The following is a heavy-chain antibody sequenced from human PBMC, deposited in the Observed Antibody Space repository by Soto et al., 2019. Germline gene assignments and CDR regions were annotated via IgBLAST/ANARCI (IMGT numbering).Heavy chain of an antibody. V-gene: IGHV2-26*01. D-gene: IGHD2-2*01. CDR3: ARIRYCSSTSCYWFDP. CDR1: GFSLSNARMG. Sequence: QVTLKESGPVLVKPTETLTLTCTVSGFSLSNARMGVSWIRQPPGKALEWLAHIFSNDEKSYSTSLKSRLTISKYTSKSQVVFTMTNMDPVDTATYYFARIRYCSSTSCYWFDPWGQGTLVTVSS. CDR2: IFSNDEK. J-gene: IGHJ5*02.